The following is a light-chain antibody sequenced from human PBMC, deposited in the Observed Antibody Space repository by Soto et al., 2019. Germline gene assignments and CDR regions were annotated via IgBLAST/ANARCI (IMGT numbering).Light chain of an antibody. J-gene: IGKJ2*01. V-gene: IGKV1-8*01. CDR1: QGISSY. CDR2: AAS. Sequence: AIRMTQSPSSFSASTGDRVTITCRARQGISSYSAWYQQKPGKAPKLLIYAASTLQSGVPSRFSVSGSGTDFTLTISCLQSEDFATYYCQQYYSYPYTFGQGTKLEIK. CDR3: QQYYSYPYT.